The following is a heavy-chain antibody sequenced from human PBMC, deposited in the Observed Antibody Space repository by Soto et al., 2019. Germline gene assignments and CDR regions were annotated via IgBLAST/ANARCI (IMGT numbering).Heavy chain of an antibody. V-gene: IGHV1-3*01. CDR1: GYTFTSYA. CDR2: INAGNGNT. D-gene: IGHD1-26*01. CDR3: ARTLVGATPADY. J-gene: IGHJ4*02. Sequence: QAQLVQSGAEVKKPGASVKVSCKASGYTFTSYAMPWVRQAPGQRLEWMGWINAGNGNTKYSQKFQGRVTITRDTSASTAYMELSSLRSEDTAVYYCARTLVGATPADYWGQGTLVTVSS.